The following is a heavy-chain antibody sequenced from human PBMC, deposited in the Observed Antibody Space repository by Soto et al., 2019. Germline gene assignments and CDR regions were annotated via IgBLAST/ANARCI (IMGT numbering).Heavy chain of an antibody. CDR1: GGSISSYY. J-gene: IGHJ4*02. D-gene: IGHD6-6*01. CDR2: IYYSGST. V-gene: IGHV4-59*08. Sequence: SETLSLTCTVSGGSISSYYWSWIRQPPGKGLEWIGYIYYSGSTNYNPSLKSRVTISVDTSKNQFSLKLSSVTAADTAVYYCARSIAARPLLDYWGQGTLVTVSS. CDR3: ARSIAARPLLDY.